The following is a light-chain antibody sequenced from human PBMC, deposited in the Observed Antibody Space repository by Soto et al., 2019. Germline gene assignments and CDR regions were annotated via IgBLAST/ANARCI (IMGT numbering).Light chain of an antibody. CDR1: QGIRND. CDR3: QQSYSAQYT. Sequence: AVQMTQSPSSLSASVGDRVTITCRASQGIRNDLGWYQQKPGKAPKLLIYAASSLQSGVPSRFSGSGSGTDFTLTISSLQPEDFATYFCQQSYSAQYTFGQGTKLEIK. CDR2: AAS. V-gene: IGKV1-6*01. J-gene: IGKJ2*01.